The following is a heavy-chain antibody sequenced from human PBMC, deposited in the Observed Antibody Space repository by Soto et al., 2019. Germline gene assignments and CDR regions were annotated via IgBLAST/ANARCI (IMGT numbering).Heavy chain of an antibody. CDR1: GGSISSGGYS. J-gene: IGHJ5*02. V-gene: IGHV4-30-2*01. CDR2: IYHSGST. CDR3: ARVVGCSGGSCYPFDP. Sequence: SETLSLTCAVSGGSISSGGYSWSWIRQPPGKGLEWIGYIYHSGSTYYNPSLKSRVTISVDRSKNQFSLKLGSVTAADTAVYYCARVVGCSGGSCYPFDPWGQGTLVTVSS. D-gene: IGHD2-15*01.